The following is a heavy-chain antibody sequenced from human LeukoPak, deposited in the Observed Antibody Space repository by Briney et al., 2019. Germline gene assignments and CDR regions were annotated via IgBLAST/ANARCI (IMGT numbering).Heavy chain of an antibody. CDR2: ISSSGSTI. D-gene: IGHD3-10*01. V-gene: IGHV3-11*04. CDR1: GFTFSDYY. CDR3: AREGIVVLPYYFDY. Sequence: GGSLRLSCAASGFTFSDYYMSWIRQAPGKGLEWVSYISSSGSTIYYADSVKGRFTISRDNAKNSLYLQMNSLRADDTAVYYCAREGIVVLPYYFDYWGQGSLVTVSS. J-gene: IGHJ4*02.